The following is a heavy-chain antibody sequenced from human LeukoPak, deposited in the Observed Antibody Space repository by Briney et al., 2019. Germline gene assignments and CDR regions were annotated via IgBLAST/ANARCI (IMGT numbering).Heavy chain of an antibody. Sequence: SETLSLICTVSGGSISSSSYYWGWIRQPPGKGLEWIGSIYYSGSTYYNPSLKSRVTISVDTSKNQFSLKLSSVTAADTAVYYCARSKTTVTAFDYWGQGTLVTVSS. D-gene: IGHD4-11*01. CDR1: GGSISSSSYY. CDR3: ARSKTTVTAFDY. V-gene: IGHV4-39*07. J-gene: IGHJ4*02. CDR2: IYYSGST.